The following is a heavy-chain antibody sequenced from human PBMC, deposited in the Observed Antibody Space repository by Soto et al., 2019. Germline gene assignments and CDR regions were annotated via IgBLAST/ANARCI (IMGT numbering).Heavy chain of an antibody. CDR3: AKIDVCKPNSSGWADRFAY. CDR2: MSRDGGVT. V-gene: IGHV3-23*01. D-gene: IGHD6-19*01. CDR1: GFTFSNYG. Sequence: EVQLLESGGGLVQPGGSLRLSCAASGFTFSNYGMTWVRQAPGKGLEWVSGMSRDGGVTYYADSVKGRSTISRDISKNTLYRKMSSLRAEDTALYYCAKIDVCKPNSSGWADRFAYWRQGTVVTVSP. J-gene: IGHJ4*02.